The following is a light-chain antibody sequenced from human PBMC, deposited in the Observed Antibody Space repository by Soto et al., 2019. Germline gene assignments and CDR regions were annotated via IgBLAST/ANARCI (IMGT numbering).Light chain of an antibody. J-gene: IGKJ5*01. Sequence: DIQMTQSPSTLSGSVGDRVTITCRASQTISSWLAWYQQKPGKAPKLLIYAASSLQSGVPSRFSGSGSGTDFTLTISSLEPEDFAVYYCQQRSNPITFGQGTRLEIK. V-gene: IGKV1-5*01. CDR3: QQRSNPIT. CDR1: QTISSW. CDR2: AAS.